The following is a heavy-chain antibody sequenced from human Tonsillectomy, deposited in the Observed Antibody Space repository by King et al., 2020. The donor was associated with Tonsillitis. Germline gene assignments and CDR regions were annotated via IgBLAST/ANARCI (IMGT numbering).Heavy chain of an antibody. Sequence: QLVQSGAEVKKPGESLKISCKGSGNSFTNYWIGWVRQMPGKGLEWMGIIYPGDSDTRYSPSFQGQVTISADKSINTAYVQWSSLKASDTAMYYCATIPPSSGNYSHDAFDIWGQGTMVTVSS. D-gene: IGHD1-26*01. J-gene: IGHJ3*02. CDR3: ATIPPSSGNYSHDAFDI. CDR2: IYPGDSDT. V-gene: IGHV5-51*01. CDR1: GNSFTNYW.